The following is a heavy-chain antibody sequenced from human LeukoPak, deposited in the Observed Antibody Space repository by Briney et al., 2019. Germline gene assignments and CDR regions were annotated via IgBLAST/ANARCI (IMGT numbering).Heavy chain of an antibody. J-gene: IGHJ4*02. CDR3: ARLYYDSSGYYYFDY. V-gene: IGHV4-59*01. Sequence: SETLSLTCAVYGGSFSSYYWSWIRQPPGKGLEWIGYFYSGSTNYNPSLRSRVTISVDTSKNQFSLKLSSVTAADTAVYYCARLYYDSSGYYYFDYWGQGTLVTVSS. CDR2: FYSGST. CDR1: GGSFSSYY. D-gene: IGHD3-22*01.